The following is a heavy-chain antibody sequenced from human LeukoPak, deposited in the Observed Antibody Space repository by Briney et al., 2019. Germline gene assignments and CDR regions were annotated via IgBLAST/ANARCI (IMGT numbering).Heavy chain of an antibody. CDR3: ASMMFGGVDAFDI. CDR2: INPSGGST. CDR1: GYTFTSYY. D-gene: IGHD3-16*01. J-gene: IGHJ3*02. Sequence: ASVKVSCKASGYTFTSYYMHWVRQAPGQGLEWMGIINPSGGSTSYAQKFQGRVTMTRDTSISTAYMELSRLRSDDTAVYYCASMMFGGVDAFDIWGQGTMVTVSS. V-gene: IGHV1-46*01.